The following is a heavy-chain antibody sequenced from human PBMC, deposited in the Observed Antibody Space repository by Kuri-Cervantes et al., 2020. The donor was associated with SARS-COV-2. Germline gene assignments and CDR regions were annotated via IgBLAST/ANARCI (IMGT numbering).Heavy chain of an antibody. D-gene: IGHD6-19*01. Sequence: GGSLRLSCAASGFSFSMYWMSWVRQAPGKGLEWVANIKKDGSEKYYVDSVKGRFTISRGNAKNSLYLQMNSLRAEDTAVYYCAREQWLELDAFDIWGQGTMVTVSS. J-gene: IGHJ3*02. V-gene: IGHV3-7*01. CDR2: IKKDGSEK. CDR1: GFSFSMYW. CDR3: AREQWLELDAFDI.